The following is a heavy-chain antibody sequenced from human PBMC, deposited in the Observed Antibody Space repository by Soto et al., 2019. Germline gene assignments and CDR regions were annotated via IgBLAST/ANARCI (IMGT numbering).Heavy chain of an antibody. V-gene: IGHV3-7*05. D-gene: IGHD1-26*01. CDR2: IKPDGSEE. CDR3: VRISTHGGTYFYLDY. J-gene: IGHJ4*02. Sequence: GGSLRLSCAASGFTFIPYWMSWVRQAPGKGLEWVANIKPDGSEEYYVDSVKGRFTVSRDNAKNSLYVQMNSLRAEDTAVYYCVRISTHGGTYFYLDYWGQGALVTVSS. CDR1: GFTFIPYW.